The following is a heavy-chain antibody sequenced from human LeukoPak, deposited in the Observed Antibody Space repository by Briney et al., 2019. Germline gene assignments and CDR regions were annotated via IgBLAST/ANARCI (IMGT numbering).Heavy chain of an antibody. Sequence: PSETLSLTCPVSGGSINSYYWSWVRQPPGKGLEWIGYIYYSGSTSYNPSLKSRVTISVDTSKNQFSLKLSSVTAADTAVYYCARAPTRYYFDSWGQGTLVTVSS. J-gene: IGHJ4*02. CDR3: ARAPTRYYFDS. V-gene: IGHV4-59*01. CDR2: IYYSGST. CDR1: GGSINSYY.